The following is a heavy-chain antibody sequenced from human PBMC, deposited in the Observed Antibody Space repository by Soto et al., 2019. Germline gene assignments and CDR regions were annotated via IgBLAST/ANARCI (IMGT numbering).Heavy chain of an antibody. CDR3: AADPYYYDSSDYYSFDQ. CDR1: GFNFRTTA. D-gene: IGHD3-22*01. CDR2: IVVGSGNT. Sequence: ASVKVSWKASGFNFRTTAVQWVRQARGQRLEWIGWIVVGSGNTNYAQNFQERVTITRDMSTSTAYLDVSRLRSEDTAVYYCAADPYYYDSSDYYSFDQWGQGTLVTVSS. V-gene: IGHV1-58*01. J-gene: IGHJ4*02.